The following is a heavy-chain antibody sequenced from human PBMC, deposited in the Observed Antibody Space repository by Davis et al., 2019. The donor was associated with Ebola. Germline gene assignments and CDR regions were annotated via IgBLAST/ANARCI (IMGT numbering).Heavy chain of an antibody. J-gene: IGHJ6*02. CDR2: IYPGDSDT. CDR1: GYSFTSYW. V-gene: IGHV5-51*01. Sequence: GESLKISCKGSGYSFTSYWIGWVRQMPGKGLEWMGIIYPGDSDTRYSPSFQGQVTISVDKSISTAYLQWSSLKASDTAMYCCARFKGDYGWYYGMDVWGQGTTVTVSS. CDR3: ARFKGDYGWYYGMDV. D-gene: IGHD4/OR15-4a*01.